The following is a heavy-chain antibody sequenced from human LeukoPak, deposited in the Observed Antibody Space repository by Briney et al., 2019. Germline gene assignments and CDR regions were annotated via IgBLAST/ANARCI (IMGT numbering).Heavy chain of an antibody. CDR2: IKSKSDGGTT. V-gene: IGHV3-15*01. J-gene: IGHJ4*02. D-gene: IGHD3-10*01. Sequence: GGSLRLSCAGSGFTFSNAWMSWVRRAPGKGLEWLGRIKSKSDGGTTDYAAPVKGRFIISRDDSKNMAYLQMNSLKIEDSAMYYCSTRGGFGYWGQGTLVTVSS. CDR1: GFTFSNAW. CDR3: STRGGFGY.